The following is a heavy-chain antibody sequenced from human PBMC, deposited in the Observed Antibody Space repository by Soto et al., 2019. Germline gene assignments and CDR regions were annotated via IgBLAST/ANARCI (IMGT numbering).Heavy chain of an antibody. CDR3: ARLPGIVAPGTVFLDN. CDR2: IYPGDSDT. CDR1: GYSFTSYW. D-gene: IGHD1-7*01. J-gene: IGHJ4*02. Sequence: GESLKISCQGSGYSFTSYWIGWVRQMPGKGLEWMGIIYPGDSDTRYRPSFQGQVTISADKSSSTAYLQWNSLQASDTAMYYCARLPGIVAPGTVFLDNWGQGTMVTVSS. V-gene: IGHV5-51*01.